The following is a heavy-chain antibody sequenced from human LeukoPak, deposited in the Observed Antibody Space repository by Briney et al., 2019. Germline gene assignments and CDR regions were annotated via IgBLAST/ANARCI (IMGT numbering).Heavy chain of an antibody. CDR1: GLTFSDAW. D-gene: IGHD2/OR15-2a*01. J-gene: IGHJ4*02. CDR3: IWMYTVNMLGF. CDR2: IISKGSGGTT. Sequence: PGGSLRLSCVVSGLTFSDAWMTWVRQAPGKGLEWIGRIISKGSGGTTDYVAAVKGRFTISRDDSQNTLYLQMNSLKTEDTAVYYCIWMYTVNMLGFWGQGTLVTVSS. V-gene: IGHV3-15*01.